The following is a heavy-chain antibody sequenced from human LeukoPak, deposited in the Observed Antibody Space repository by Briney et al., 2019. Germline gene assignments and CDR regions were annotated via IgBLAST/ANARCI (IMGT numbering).Heavy chain of an antibody. CDR3: ARATALVDY. CDR2: ISYDGSNK. D-gene: IGHD5-18*01. V-gene: IGHV3-30*04. Sequence: GGSLRLSCAASGFTFSCYAMHWVRQAPGKGLEWVAVISYDGSNKYYADSVKGRFTISRDNSKNTLYLQMNSLRADDTAVYYCARATALVDYWGQGTLVTVSS. J-gene: IGHJ4*02. CDR1: GFTFSCYA.